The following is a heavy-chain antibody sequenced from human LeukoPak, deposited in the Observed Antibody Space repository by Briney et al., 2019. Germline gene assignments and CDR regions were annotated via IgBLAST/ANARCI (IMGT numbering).Heavy chain of an antibody. D-gene: IGHD6-13*01. CDR2: ISTTGST. V-gene: IGHV4-4*07. Sequence: PSETLSLTCTVSGGSISSHYRSWIRQPAGKGLEWIGRISTTGSTNYNPSLKSRVTMSVDTSNQFSLTLDSVTAADTAVYYCGREPQQRGFDYWGQGTLVTVSS. CDR1: GGSISSHY. J-gene: IGHJ4*02. CDR3: GREPQQRGFDY.